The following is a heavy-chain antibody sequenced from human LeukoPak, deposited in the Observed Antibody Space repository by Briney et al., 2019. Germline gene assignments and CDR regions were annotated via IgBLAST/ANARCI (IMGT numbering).Heavy chain of an antibody. J-gene: IGHJ6*03. CDR2: ISSSSSYI. Sequence: GGSLRLSCAASGFTFSSYSMNWVRQAPGKGLEWVSSISSSSSYIYYADSVKGRFTISRDNAKNSLYLQMNSLRAEDTAVYYCARGDCSSTSCPFYYYYYMDVWGKGTTVTVSS. D-gene: IGHD2-2*01. CDR3: ARGDCSSTSCPFYYYYYMDV. V-gene: IGHV3-21*01. CDR1: GFTFSSYS.